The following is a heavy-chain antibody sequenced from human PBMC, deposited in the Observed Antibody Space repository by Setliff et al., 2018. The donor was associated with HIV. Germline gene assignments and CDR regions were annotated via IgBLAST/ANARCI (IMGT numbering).Heavy chain of an antibody. CDR1: DDSISSNY. Sequence: SETLSLTCTVSDDSISSNYGSWIRQSAGKGLEWVGRIYTGGRTNYNPSLKGRVTMSVDTSKNQFSLNLSSVTAADTAVYYCARDRMPMASWVPDKWGQGTLVTVCS. D-gene: IGHD2-2*01. J-gene: IGHJ4*02. CDR3: ARDRMPMASWVPDK. V-gene: IGHV4-4*07. CDR2: IYTGGRT.